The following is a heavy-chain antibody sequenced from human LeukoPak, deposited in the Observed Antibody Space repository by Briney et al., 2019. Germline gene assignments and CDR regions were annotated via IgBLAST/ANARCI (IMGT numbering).Heavy chain of an antibody. CDR2: IYYSESA. J-gene: IGHJ4*02. V-gene: IGHV4-59*12. D-gene: IGHD3-22*01. CDR1: GGSISSYY. Sequence: SETLSLTCTVSGGSISSYYWSWIRQPPGKGLEWIGYIYYSESANYNPSLKSRVTISVDTSKNQFSLKLSSVTAADTAVYYCARCMGDSSGPTRGFDYWGQGTLVTVSS. CDR3: ARCMGDSSGPTRGFDY.